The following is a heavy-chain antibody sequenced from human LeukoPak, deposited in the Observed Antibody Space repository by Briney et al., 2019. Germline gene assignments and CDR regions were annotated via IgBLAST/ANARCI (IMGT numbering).Heavy chain of an antibody. D-gene: IGHD3-10*01. V-gene: IGHV4-4*09. CDR2: IYTSGST. CDR3: ARHSGVGYYYMDV. J-gene: IGHJ6*03. CDR1: GGSISSYY. Sequence: SETLSLTCTVSGGSISSYYWTWIRQPPGKGLEWIGYIYTSGSTNYNPSLTSRVTISVDTSKNQFSLKLSSVTAADTAVYYCARHSGVGYYYMDVWGKGSTVTVSS.